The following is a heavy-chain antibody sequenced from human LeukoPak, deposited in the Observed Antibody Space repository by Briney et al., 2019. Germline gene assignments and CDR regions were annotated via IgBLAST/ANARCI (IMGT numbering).Heavy chain of an antibody. CDR2: ISAYNGNT. CDR3: ARDGAGLRYFDWLANFDY. J-gene: IGHJ4*02. V-gene: IGHV1-18*01. D-gene: IGHD3-9*01. CDR1: GYTFTSYG. Sequence: ASVKVSCKASGYTFTSYGIGWVRQAPGQGLEWMGWISAYNGNTNYAQKLQGRVTMTTDTSTSTAYMELRSLRSDDTAVYYCARDGAGLRYFDWLANFDYWGQGTLVTVSS.